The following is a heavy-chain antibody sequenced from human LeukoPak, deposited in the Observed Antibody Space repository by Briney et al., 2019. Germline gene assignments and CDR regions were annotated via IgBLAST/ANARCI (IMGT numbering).Heavy chain of an antibody. CDR2: ISYDGSNK. CDR3: AKDSSGSYLYY. CDR1: GFTFSSYG. Sequence: GRSLRLSCAASGFTFSSYGMHWVRQAPGKGLEWVAVISYDGSNKYYADSVKGRFTISRDNSKNTLYLQMNSLRAEDTAVYYCAKDSSGSYLYYWGQGTLVTVSS. V-gene: IGHV3-30*18. J-gene: IGHJ4*02. D-gene: IGHD3-10*01.